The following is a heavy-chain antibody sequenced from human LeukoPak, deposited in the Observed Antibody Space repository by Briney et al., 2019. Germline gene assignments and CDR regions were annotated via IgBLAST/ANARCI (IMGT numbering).Heavy chain of an antibody. CDR3: ARDNRVTTFTDDYFDY. V-gene: IGHV3-69-1*01. CDR2: ISGSRI. Sequence: GGSLRLSCAASGFSFSNYYMNWVRQAPGKGLEWLSYISGSRIYYADSVKGRFTISRDNAKNSLFLQMNSLRAEDTAVYYCARDNRVTTFTDDYFDYWGQGTLVTVSS. CDR1: GFSFSNYY. D-gene: IGHD4-17*01. J-gene: IGHJ4*02.